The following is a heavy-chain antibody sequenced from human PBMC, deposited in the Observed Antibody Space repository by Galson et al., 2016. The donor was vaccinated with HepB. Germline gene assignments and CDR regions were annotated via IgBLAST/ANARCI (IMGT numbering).Heavy chain of an antibody. V-gene: IGHV6-1*01. J-gene: IGHJ4*02. CDR1: GDSVSCNSAA. D-gene: IGHD2-21*02. CDR3: ARLGTCGRDCYSFDY. Sequence: CAISGDSVSCNSAAWNWIRQSPSRGLEWLGRTYYRSKWSNDYAVSVKSRITINPDTSKNQFSLQLNSVTPEDTAVYYCARLGTCGRDCYSFDYWGQGVLVTVSS. CDR2: TYYRSKWSN.